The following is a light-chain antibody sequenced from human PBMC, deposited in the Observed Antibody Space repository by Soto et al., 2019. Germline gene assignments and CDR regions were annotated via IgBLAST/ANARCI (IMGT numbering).Light chain of an antibody. J-gene: IGKJ4*01. CDR1: QDISNY. Sequence: DIQMTQSPSSLSASVGDRVTITCQASQDISNYLNWYQQKPGKAPKLLIYDASNLETGVPSRFSGSGSRTDFTFTISSLQPEDIATYYCQQSYSPLSLTFGGGTKVDIK. CDR2: DAS. CDR3: QQSYSPLSLT. V-gene: IGKV1-33*01.